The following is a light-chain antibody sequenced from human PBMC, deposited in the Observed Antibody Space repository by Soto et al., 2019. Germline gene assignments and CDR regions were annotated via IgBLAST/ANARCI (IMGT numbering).Light chain of an antibody. V-gene: IGKV3-20*01. Sequence: ERVMTQSPVTLSVSPGERATLSCRASQGISRYLAWYQQKPGQGPRLLIYGASSRATGTPDRFSGSGSGTDFTLTINRLEPEDFALYYCQQYGSSPPTFGQGTKVDIK. CDR1: QGISRY. CDR3: QQYGSSPPT. J-gene: IGKJ1*01. CDR2: GAS.